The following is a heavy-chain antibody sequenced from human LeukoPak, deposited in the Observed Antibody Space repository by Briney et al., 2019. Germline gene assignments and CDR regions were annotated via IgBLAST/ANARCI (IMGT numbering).Heavy chain of an antibody. J-gene: IGHJ4*02. CDR3: ARSPDSSGYYPALYYFDY. Sequence: ASVKVSCKASGYTFTSYYMHWVRQAPGQGLEWMGIINPSGGSTSYAQKFQGRVTITADESTSTAYMELSSLRSEDTAVYYCARSPDSSGYYPALYYFDYWGQGTLVTVSS. CDR2: INPSGGST. V-gene: IGHV1-46*01. D-gene: IGHD3-22*01. CDR1: GYTFTSYY.